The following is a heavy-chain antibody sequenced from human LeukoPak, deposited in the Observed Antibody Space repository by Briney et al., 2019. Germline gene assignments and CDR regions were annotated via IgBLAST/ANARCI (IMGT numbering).Heavy chain of an antibody. CDR3: ARAGYDSSVLRNYYYYYYMDV. V-gene: IGHV1-69*13. J-gene: IGHJ6*03. CDR1: GGTFSSYA. CDR2: IIPIFGTA. D-gene: IGHD3-22*01. Sequence: GASVKVSCKASGGTFSSYAISWVRQAPGQGLEWMGGIIPIFGTANYAQKFQGRVTITADESTSTAYMELSSMRSEDTAVYYCARAGYDSSVLRNYYYYYYMDVWGKGTTVTISS.